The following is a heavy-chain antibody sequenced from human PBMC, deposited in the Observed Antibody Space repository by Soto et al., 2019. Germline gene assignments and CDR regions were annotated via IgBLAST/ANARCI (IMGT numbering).Heavy chain of an antibody. CDR3: ARGGGLYSSAFIDY. V-gene: IGHV3-66*01. J-gene: IGHJ4*02. CDR1: GFTVSSNY. Sequence: GGSLRLSCAASGFTVSSNYMNWVRQAPGKGLEWVLVIYSGCSTYYADSVKGRFTISRVNSKNTLYLQMNSLRAEDTAVYYCARGGGLYSSAFIDYWGQGTLVTVSS. CDR2: IYSGCST. D-gene: IGHD6-19*01.